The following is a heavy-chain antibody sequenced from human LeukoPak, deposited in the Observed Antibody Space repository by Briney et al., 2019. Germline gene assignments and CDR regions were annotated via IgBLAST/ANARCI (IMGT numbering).Heavy chain of an antibody. CDR2: INTKTGNP. V-gene: IGHV7-4-1*02. D-gene: IGHD3-10*01. CDR1: GYTFSTYA. CDR3: ARGVTYMVRGVISIHFDY. J-gene: IGHJ4*02. Sequence: GASVKVSCKTSGYTFSTYAIDWVRQAPGQGLEWMGWINTKTGNPTYAPGFTGRSVFSLETSVTTAHLQISSLKAEDTAVYYCARGVTYMVRGVISIHFDYWGQGTLVTVSS.